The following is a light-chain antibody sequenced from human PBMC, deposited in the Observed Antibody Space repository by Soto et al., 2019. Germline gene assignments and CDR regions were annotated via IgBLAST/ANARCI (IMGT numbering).Light chain of an antibody. Sequence: EIAMTQAPATLAVSPGERASLSGGASQSVSSNLAWYQQKPGQAPRLLIYGASTRATGIPARFSGSGSGTEFTLTISSLEPEDFATYYCHQYNNWPPWTFGQGTKVDI. V-gene: IGKV3-15*01. CDR2: GAS. CDR3: HQYNNWPPWT. CDR1: QSVSSN. J-gene: IGKJ1*01.